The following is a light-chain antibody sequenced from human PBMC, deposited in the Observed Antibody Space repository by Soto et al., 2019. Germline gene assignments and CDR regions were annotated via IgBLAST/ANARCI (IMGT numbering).Light chain of an antibody. CDR1: QSVSSN. CDR3: QQRSNWSMYT. Sequence: EIVLTQSPATLSLSPGERATLSCRASQSVSSNLAWYQQKPGQAPRLLIYDASNRATGIPARFSGSGSGTDFTLTISSLEPEDCAVYYCQQRSNWSMYTFGQGTKLEIK. V-gene: IGKV3-11*01. CDR2: DAS. J-gene: IGKJ2*01.